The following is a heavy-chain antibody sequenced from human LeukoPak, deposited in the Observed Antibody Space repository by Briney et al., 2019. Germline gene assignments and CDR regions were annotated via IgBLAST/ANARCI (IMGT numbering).Heavy chain of an antibody. V-gene: IGHV3-7*05. J-gene: IGHJ4*02. CDR1: GITLNTYW. D-gene: IGHD2/OR15-2a*01. CDR3: TTFYTRLTDY. Sequence: GGSLRLSCAASGITLNTYWISWVPQAPGKGLEWLATINQDGREQYYADSVKGRFTISRDNAKNSLVLQMHSLRAEDTAVYYCTTFYTRLTDYWGQGTLVTVSS. CDR2: INQDGREQ.